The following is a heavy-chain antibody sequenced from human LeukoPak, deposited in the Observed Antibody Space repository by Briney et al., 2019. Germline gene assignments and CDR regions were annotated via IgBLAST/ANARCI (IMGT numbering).Heavy chain of an antibody. CDR1: GFTFNSYT. J-gene: IGHJ4*02. CDR3: AKDSTLPLGYCSSTSCYTGLDY. CDR2: ISGSGGST. D-gene: IGHD2-2*02. Sequence: GGSLRLSCAASGFTFNSYTMSWVRQAPGKGLEWVSEISGSGGSTFYADSVKGRFTISRDNSKNTLYLQMNSLRAEDTAVYYCAKDSTLPLGYCSSTSCYTGLDYWGQGTLVTVSS. V-gene: IGHV3-23*01.